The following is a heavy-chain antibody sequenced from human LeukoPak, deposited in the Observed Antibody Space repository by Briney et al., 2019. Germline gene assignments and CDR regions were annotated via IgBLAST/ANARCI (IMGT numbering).Heavy chain of an antibody. Sequence: PSETLSLTCTVSGGSISSYYWSWIRQPAGKGLEWIGRIYTSGSTNYNPSLKSRVTMSVDTSKNQFSLKLSSVTAANTAVYYCARDLAGPRGYSGYETKYYFDYWGQGTLVTVSS. D-gene: IGHD5-12*01. CDR3: ARDLAGPRGYSGYETKYYFDY. CDR2: IYTSGST. CDR1: GGSISSYY. J-gene: IGHJ4*02. V-gene: IGHV4-4*07.